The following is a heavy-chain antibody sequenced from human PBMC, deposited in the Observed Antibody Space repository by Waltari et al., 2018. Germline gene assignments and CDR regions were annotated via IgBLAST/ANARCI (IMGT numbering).Heavy chain of an antibody. CDR1: GGSISSYY. D-gene: IGHD3-10*01. CDR2: IYYSGST. V-gene: IGHV4-59*08. CDR3: ARHAHGGEAFDI. Sequence: QVQLQESGPGLVKPSETLSLTCTASGGSISSYYWSWIRQPPGKGLEWIGYIYYSGSTNYNPSLKSRVTISVDTSKNQFSLKLSSVTAADTAVYYCARHAHGGEAFDIWGQGTMVTVSS. J-gene: IGHJ3*02.